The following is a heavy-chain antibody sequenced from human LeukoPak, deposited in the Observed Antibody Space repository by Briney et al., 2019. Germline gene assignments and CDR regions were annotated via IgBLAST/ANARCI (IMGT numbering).Heavy chain of an antibody. Sequence: PGGSLRLSCVASGFTFSSYWMTWVRQTPGKGLELVANIKEDGSEKYYVDSVKGRFTISRDNAKTSLYLQMNSLRAEDTAVYYCARDLSGVTGYTYGRGIDYWGQGTLVTVSS. J-gene: IGHJ4*02. V-gene: IGHV3-7*01. CDR2: IKEDGSEK. D-gene: IGHD5-18*01. CDR3: ARDLSGVTGYTYGRGIDY. CDR1: GFTFSSYW.